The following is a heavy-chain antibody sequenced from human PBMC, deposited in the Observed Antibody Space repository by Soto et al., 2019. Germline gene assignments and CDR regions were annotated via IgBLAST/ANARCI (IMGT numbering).Heavy chain of an antibody. D-gene: IGHD2-15*01. CDR2: IHHRGRD. CDR1: GGSISSGNW. J-gene: IGHJ4*02. V-gene: IGHV4-4*02. Sequence: QLQLQESGPGLVKPSETLSLTCAVSGGSISSGNWWSWVRQPPGQGLEWIGEIHHRGRDTYTPSLKSRVTISVDTSKNRFSLKVNYVTAADTAIYDCTHNCHYCVENWGQGTLVIVSS. CDR3: THNCHYCVEN.